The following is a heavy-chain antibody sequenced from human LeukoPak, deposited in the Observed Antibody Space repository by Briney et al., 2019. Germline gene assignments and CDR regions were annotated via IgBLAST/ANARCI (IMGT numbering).Heavy chain of an antibody. V-gene: IGHV3-21*01. CDR3: ARGPVIMYYDFWSGYSNYMDV. CDR2: ISSSSSYI. J-gene: IGHJ6*03. D-gene: IGHD3-3*01. CDR1: GFTFSSYS. Sequence: GGSLRLSCAASGFTFSSYSMNWVRQAPGKGLEWVSSISSSSSYIYYADSVKGRFTISRDNAKNSLYLQMNSLRAEDTAVYYCARGPVIMYYDFWSGYSNYMDVWGKGTTVTVSS.